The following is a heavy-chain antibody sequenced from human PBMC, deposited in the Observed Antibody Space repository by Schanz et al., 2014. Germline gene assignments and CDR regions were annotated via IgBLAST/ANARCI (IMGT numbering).Heavy chain of an antibody. CDR1: GDSIRSDHYY. CDR3: ASRASGWYALGYFDY. CDR2: IFYKKET. J-gene: IGHJ4*02. Sequence: QVQLQESGPGLVKPSETLSLTCTVSGDSIRSDHYYWGWIRQPPGKGLEWIGRIFYKKETSYNPSLGGGAAIPGDTSKKESYLKLSSVTAADTAVYYCASRASGWYALGYFDYWGQGAPVTVSS. D-gene: IGHD6-19*01. V-gene: IGHV4-39*01.